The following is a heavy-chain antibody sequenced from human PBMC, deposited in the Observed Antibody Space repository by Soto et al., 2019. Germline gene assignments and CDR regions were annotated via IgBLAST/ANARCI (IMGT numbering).Heavy chain of an antibody. V-gene: IGHV3-33*01. J-gene: IGHJ4*02. Sequence: GGSLRLSCAASGFTFKNYGMHWVRQAPGKGLEWVAVIWYDGSKKYYADSVKGRFTISRDDSEKALYLQMNSVRAEDTAVYYCARDGGQWEPIEHWGQGTLVTVSS. CDR2: IWYDGSKK. CDR1: GFTFKNYG. D-gene: IGHD1-26*01. CDR3: ARDGGQWEPIEH.